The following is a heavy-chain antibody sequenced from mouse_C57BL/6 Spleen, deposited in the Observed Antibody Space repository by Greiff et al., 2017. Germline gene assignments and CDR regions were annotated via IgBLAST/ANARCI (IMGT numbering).Heavy chain of an antibody. Sequence: QVQLQQSGAELVRPGASVTLSCKASGYTFTDYEMHWVKQTPVHGLEWIGAIDPETGGTAYNEKFKGKAILTADKSSSTAYMELRSLTSEVSAVYYCTSLDLYAKDYWGQGTSVTVAS. CDR2: IDPETGGT. V-gene: IGHV1-15*01. CDR1: GYTFTDYE. J-gene: IGHJ4*01. CDR3: TSLDLYAKDY.